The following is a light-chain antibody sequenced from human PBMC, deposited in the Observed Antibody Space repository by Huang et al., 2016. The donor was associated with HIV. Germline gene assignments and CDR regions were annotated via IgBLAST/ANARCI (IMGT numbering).Light chain of an antibody. CDR2: KAA. V-gene: IGKV1-5*03. CDR3: KQYNSYST. CDR1: QTISTW. Sequence: DIQMTQSPYTLSASVGDRVTITCRASQTISTWLAWYQQKPGKAPKLLIYKAANLEPGVPSRFSGSGSGTEFTLTISGLQPDDVATYYCKQYNSYSTFGGGTKVQIK. J-gene: IGKJ4*01.